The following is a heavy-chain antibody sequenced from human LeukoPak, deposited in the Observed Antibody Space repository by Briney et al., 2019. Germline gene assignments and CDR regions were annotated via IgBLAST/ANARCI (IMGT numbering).Heavy chain of an antibody. V-gene: IGHV3-30-3*01. Sequence: LSLTCTVSGYSITSGYYWGWVRQAPGKGLEWVAVISYDGSNKYYADSVKGRFTISRDNSKNTLYLQMNSLRAEDTAVYYCARVGFTVTTEGDYWGQGTLVTVSS. D-gene: IGHD4-11*01. J-gene: IGHJ4*02. CDR1: GYSITSGYY. CDR3: ARVGFTVTTEGDY. CDR2: ISYDGSNK.